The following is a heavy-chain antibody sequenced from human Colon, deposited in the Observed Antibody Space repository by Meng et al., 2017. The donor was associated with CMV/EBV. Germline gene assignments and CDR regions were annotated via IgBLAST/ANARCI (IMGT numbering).Heavy chain of an antibody. J-gene: IGHJ6*02. CDR2: IKQDGGEK. Sequence: GESLKISCVASGFTFGTYWMTWARQAPGKGPEWVASIKQDGGEKVYADSVKGRFTISRDSDNNTLYLQMNSLRAEDTGIYYCARDHCAIAICSYSDFWCGHFKQHGADVWGQGTTVTVSS. V-gene: IGHV3-7*01. D-gene: IGHD3-3*01. CDR1: GFTFGTYW. CDR3: ARDHCAIAICSYSDFWCGHFKQHGADV.